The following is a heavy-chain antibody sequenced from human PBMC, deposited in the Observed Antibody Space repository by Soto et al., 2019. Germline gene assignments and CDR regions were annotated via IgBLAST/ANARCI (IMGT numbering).Heavy chain of an antibody. D-gene: IGHD6-13*01. CDR3: ARRGQYSSSWYTRPGYYYYGMDV. J-gene: IGHJ6*02. V-gene: IGHV1-69*13. CDR2: IIPIFGTA. Sequence: SVKVSCKASGGTFSSYAISWVRQAPGQGLEWMGGIIPIFGTANYAQKFQGRVTITADESTSTAYMELSSLRSEDTAVYYCARRGQYSSSWYTRPGYYYYGMDVWGQGTTVTVSS. CDR1: GGTFSSYA.